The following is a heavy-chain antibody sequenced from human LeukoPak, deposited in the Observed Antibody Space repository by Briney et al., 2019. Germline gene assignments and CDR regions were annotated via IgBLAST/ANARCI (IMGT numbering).Heavy chain of an antibody. CDR1: GFTFSSYG. J-gene: IGHJ4*02. CDR3: ATPYSGSYAFFFDY. Sequence: GGSLRLSCAASGFTFSSYGMHWVRQAPGKGLEWVAFIRYDGSNKYYSDSVKGRFTISRDNSKNTLYLQMNSLRAEDTAVYYCATPYSGSYAFFFDYWGQGTLVTVSS. CDR2: IRYDGSNK. V-gene: IGHV3-30*02. D-gene: IGHD1-26*01.